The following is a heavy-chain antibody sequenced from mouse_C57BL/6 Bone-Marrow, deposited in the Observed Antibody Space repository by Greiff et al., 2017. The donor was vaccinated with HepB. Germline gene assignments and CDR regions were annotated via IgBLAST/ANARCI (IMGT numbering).Heavy chain of an antibody. CDR1: GFSLTSYG. J-gene: IGHJ4*01. V-gene: IGHV2-2*01. CDR2: IWSGGST. Sequence: QVQLKESGPGLVQPSQRLSITCTVSGFSLTSYGVHWVRQSPGKGLEWLGVIWSGGSTDYNAAFISRLSISKDNSKSQVFFKMNSLQADDTAIYYCARKGGGTGYAMDYWGQGTSVTVFS. D-gene: IGHD3-3*01. CDR3: ARKGGGTGYAMDY.